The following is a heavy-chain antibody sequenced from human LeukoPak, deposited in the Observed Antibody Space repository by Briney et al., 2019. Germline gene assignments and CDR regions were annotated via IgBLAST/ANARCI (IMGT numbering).Heavy chain of an antibody. Sequence: ASVKVSCKASGYTFNGYYMLWVRQAPGQGVEGMGRINPNSGGTNYAQKLQGRVTMTRDTSISTAYMELSRLRSDDTAVYYCARGNYDSSGRHFDYWGQGTLVTVSS. J-gene: IGHJ4*02. CDR1: GYTFNGYY. CDR2: INPNSGGT. D-gene: IGHD3-22*01. V-gene: IGHV1-2*06. CDR3: ARGNYDSSGRHFDY.